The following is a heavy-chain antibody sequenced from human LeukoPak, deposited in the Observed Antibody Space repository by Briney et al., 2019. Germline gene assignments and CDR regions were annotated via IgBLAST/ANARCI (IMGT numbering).Heavy chain of an antibody. CDR2: INWNGGST. J-gene: IGHJ5*02. CDR3: ASTIFGGFDP. Sequence: PGGSLRLSCAASGFTFDDYGMNWVRQAPGKGLEWVSGINWNGGSTGYADSVKGRFTISRDNAKNSLYRQMNSLRAEDTALYYCASTIFGGFDPWGQGTLVTVSS. CDR1: GFTFDDYG. D-gene: IGHD3-3*01. V-gene: IGHV3-20*04.